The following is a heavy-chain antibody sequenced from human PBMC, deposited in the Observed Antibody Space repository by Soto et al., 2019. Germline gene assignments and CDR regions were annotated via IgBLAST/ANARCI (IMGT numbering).Heavy chain of an antibody. D-gene: IGHD6-6*01. CDR1: GFTFSNYG. J-gene: IGHJ6*02. V-gene: IGHV3-30*18. CDR3: VKDLQAAPYYCGMDV. CDR2: ISYDGSSK. Sequence: PGGSLRLSCAASGFTFSNYGIHWVRQAPGKGLEWVAVISYDGSSKFYADSVKGRFTISRDNSKNTVYLQMNSLRVEDTAVYYCVKDLQAAPYYCGMDVWGQGTTVTVSS.